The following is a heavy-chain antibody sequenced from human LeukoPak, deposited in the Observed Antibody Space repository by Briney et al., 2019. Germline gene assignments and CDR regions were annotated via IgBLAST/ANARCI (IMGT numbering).Heavy chain of an antibody. CDR1: GFTFSSYS. V-gene: IGHV3-21*01. CDR3: AREYYYDEDAGNY. Sequence: GGSLRLSCEASGFTFSSYSMNWVRQAPGKGLEWVSSITASSSYIYYADSVKGRFTISRDNVEKSVYLQMNSLRAEDTAVYYCAREYYYDEDAGNYWGQGTLVTVSS. D-gene: IGHD3-22*01. CDR2: ITASSSYI. J-gene: IGHJ4*02.